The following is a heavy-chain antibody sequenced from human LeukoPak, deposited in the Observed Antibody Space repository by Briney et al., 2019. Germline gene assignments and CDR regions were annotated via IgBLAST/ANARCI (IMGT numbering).Heavy chain of an antibody. CDR2: INPNSGGT. CDR3: ARDRSYGDYDYYYGMDV. D-gene: IGHD4-17*01. J-gene: IGHJ6*02. CDR1: GYTFTGYY. V-gene: IGHV1-2*02. Sequence: GASVKVSCKASGYTFTGYYMHWLRQAPGQGLEWMGWINPNSGGTNYAQKFQGRVTMTRDTSISTASMELSRLRSDDTAVYYCARDRSYGDYDYYYGMDVWGQGTTVTVSS.